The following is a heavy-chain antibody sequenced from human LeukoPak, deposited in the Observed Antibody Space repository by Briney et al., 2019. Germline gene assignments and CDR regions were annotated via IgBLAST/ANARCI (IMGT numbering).Heavy chain of an antibody. CDR3: AGGSGFHWYFDL. CDR1: GFTFSSYS. Sequence: GGSLRLSCAASGFTFSSYSMNWVRQAPGKGLEWVSYISSSSSTIYYADSVKGRFTISRDNAKNSLYLQMNSLRAEDTAVYYCAGGSGFHWYFDLWGRGTLVTVSS. CDR2: ISSSSSTI. V-gene: IGHV3-48*01. J-gene: IGHJ2*01.